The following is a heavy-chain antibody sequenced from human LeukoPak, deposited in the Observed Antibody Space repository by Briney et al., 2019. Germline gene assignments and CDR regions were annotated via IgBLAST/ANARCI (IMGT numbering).Heavy chain of an antibody. V-gene: IGHV3-48*03. CDR1: GFTFSSYE. D-gene: IGHD1-14*01. CDR2: ISSSGSTI. CDR3: AKDRGVSPKN. J-gene: IGHJ4*02. Sequence: GGSLRLSCAASGFTFSSYEMNWVRQAPGKGLEWVSYISSSGSTIYYADSVKGRFTISRDNAKNTLYLQMNSLRAEDTAVYYCAKDRGVSPKNWGQGTLVTVSS.